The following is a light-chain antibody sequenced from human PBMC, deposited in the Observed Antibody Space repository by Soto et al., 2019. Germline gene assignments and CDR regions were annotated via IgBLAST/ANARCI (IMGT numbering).Light chain of an antibody. CDR1: QSLLHSNGYNY. V-gene: IGKV2-28*01. CDR3: MQALQTPT. Sequence: DVVMTQSPLSLSVTPGEPASISCRSSQSLLHSNGYNYLDWYLQKPGQSPQLLIYMGSNRASGVPDRFSGSGSGTDFTLKISRVEAEDVGVYYCMQALQTPTFGQGTKVEI. J-gene: IGKJ1*01. CDR2: MGS.